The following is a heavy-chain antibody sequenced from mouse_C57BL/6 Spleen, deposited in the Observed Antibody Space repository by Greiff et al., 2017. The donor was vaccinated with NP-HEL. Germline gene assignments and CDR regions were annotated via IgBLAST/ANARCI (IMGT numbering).Heavy chain of an antibody. D-gene: IGHD1-1*01. Sequence: QVQLKESGAELVKPGASVKISCKASGYAFSSYWMNWVKQRPGKGLEWIGQIYPGDGDTNYNGKFKGKATLTADKSSSTAYMQLSSLTSEDSAVYFCARSRYGSSWYYAMDYWGQGTSVTVSS. J-gene: IGHJ4*01. CDR2: IYPGDGDT. CDR3: ARSRYGSSWYYAMDY. V-gene: IGHV1-80*01. CDR1: GYAFSSYW.